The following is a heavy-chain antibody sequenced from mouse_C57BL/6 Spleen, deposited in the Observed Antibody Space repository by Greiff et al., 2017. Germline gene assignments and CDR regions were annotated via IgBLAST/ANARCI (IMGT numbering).Heavy chain of an antibody. J-gene: IGHJ2*01. CDR1: GYTFTSYW. V-gene: IGHV1-55*01. D-gene: IGHD2-5*01. CDR3: ARWGLYSNSDY. Sequence: QVQLQQPGAELVKPGASVKMSCKASGYTFTSYWITWVKQRPGQGLEWIGDLYPGSGSTNYNEKFKSKATLTVDTSSSTAYMQLSSLTSEDSAVYYCARWGLYSNSDYWGQGTTLTVSS. CDR2: LYPGSGST.